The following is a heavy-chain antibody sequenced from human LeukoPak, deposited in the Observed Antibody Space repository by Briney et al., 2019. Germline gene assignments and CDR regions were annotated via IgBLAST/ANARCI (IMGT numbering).Heavy chain of an antibody. Sequence: SETLSLTCAVYGGSFSGYYWSWIRQPPGKGLEWIGEINHSGSTNHNPSLKSRVTISVDTSKNQFSLKLSSVTAADTAVYYCARGHWDIVVVPAGYYYYMDVWGKGTTVTVSS. CDR2: INHSGST. J-gene: IGHJ6*03. V-gene: IGHV4-34*01. CDR3: ARGHWDIVVVPAGYYYYMDV. CDR1: GGSFSGYY. D-gene: IGHD2-2*01.